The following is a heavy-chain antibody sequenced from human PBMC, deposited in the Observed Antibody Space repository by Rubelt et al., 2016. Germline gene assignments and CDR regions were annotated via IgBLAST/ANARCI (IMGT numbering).Heavy chain of an antibody. CDR2: IYGSGSI. J-gene: IGHJ3*02. V-gene: IGHV4-59*01. D-gene: IGHD3-3*01. Sequence: QVQLQESGPGLVKPSETLSLTCSVSSGSFRSYYWSWIRQPPGQGLEWIGYIYGSGSINYNPSLKSRVTMSLDTSNSQFSLKLSSGTAADTAVFYCARGRGTRSLLRGAIDIWGQGTTVTVSS. CDR1: SGSFRSYY. CDR3: ARGRGTRSLLRGAIDI.